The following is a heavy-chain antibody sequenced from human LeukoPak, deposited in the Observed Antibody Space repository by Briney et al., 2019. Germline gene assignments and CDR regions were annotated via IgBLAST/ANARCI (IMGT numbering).Heavy chain of an antibody. D-gene: IGHD3-10*01. CDR3: AREGTIIRGALLD. J-gene: IGHJ4*02. CDR2: IYYSGST. CDR1: GGSISSGGHY. Sequence: PSQTLSLTCTASGGSISSGGHYWSWIRRHPGKGLEWIGYIYYSGSTYYNPSLKSRVTMSVATSKNQFSLEVSSVTAADTAVYYCAREGTIIRGALLDWGQGTLVTVSS. V-gene: IGHV4-31*03.